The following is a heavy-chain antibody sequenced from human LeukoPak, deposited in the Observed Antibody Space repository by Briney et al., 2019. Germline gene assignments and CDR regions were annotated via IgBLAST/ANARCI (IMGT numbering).Heavy chain of an antibody. J-gene: IGHJ5*02. CDR3: ARRGYSYGFVWFDP. V-gene: IGHV1-2*02. Sequence: ASVKVSCKASGYTFTGYYIHWVRQAPGQGLEWMGWINPNSGGTNYAQKFQGRVTVTRDTSISTAYMELSRLRSDDTAVYYCARRGYSYGFVWFDPWGQGTLVTVSS. D-gene: IGHD5-18*01. CDR1: GYTFTGYY. CDR2: INPNSGGT.